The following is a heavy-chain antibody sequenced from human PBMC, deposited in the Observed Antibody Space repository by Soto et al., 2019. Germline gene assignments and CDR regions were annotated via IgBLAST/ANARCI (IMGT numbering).Heavy chain of an antibody. CDR3: ARARGYSSSPYFDY. V-gene: IGHV3-11*06. D-gene: IGHD6-6*01. CDR2: ISSSSSYT. CDR1: GLTFSDYY. Sequence: QVQLVESGGGLVKPGGSLRLSCAASGLTFSDYYMSWIRQAPGKGLEWVSYISSSSSYTNYADSVKGRFTISRDNAKNSLYLQMNSLRAEDTAVYYCARARGYSSSPYFDYWGQGTLVTVSS. J-gene: IGHJ4*02.